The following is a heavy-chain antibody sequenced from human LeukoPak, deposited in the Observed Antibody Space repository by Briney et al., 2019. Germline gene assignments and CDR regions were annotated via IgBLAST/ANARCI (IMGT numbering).Heavy chain of an antibody. CDR1: GFTFSSYW. CDR3: VSIPGD. V-gene: IGHV3-74*01. CDR2: INSDGSST. Sequence: PGGSLRLSCAASGFTFSSYWMHWVRQAPGKGLVWFSRINSDGSSTSYADSVKGRFTISRDNAKNTLYLQMNTLRAEDTAVYYCVSIPGDWGQGILVTVSS. J-gene: IGHJ4*02. D-gene: IGHD7-27*01.